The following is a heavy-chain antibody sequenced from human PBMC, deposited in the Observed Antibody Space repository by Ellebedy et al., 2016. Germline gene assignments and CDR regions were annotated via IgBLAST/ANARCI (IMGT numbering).Heavy chain of an antibody. J-gene: IGHJ4*02. Sequence: SGPTLVKPTQTLTLTCTFSGFSLDTSAVVVGRIRQPPGKALEWLSFIYGNDDKRYRPSLRSRLTITKDTSKNQVVLTMTNMDPVDTGTYFCAHRSTNREVDYWGQGTLVTVSS. V-gene: IGHV2-5*01. CDR1: GFSLDTSAVV. CDR3: AHRSTNREVDY. D-gene: IGHD1-14*01. CDR2: IYGNDDK.